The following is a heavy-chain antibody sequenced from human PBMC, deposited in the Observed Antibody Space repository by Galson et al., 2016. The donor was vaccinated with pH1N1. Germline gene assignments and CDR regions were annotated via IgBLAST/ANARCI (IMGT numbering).Heavy chain of an antibody. CDR2: ITASGGST. J-gene: IGHJ4*02. Sequence: SVKVSCKASGDTLSSYYMHWVRQARGQRPEWMGMITASGGSTTYAQKFQGRLIMTRDTSTSTVYMELNSLRSEDTAVYFCARPSGTGSCFAAGLCHFDYWGQGTLVTVSS. V-gene: IGHV1-46*01. CDR1: GDTLSSYY. CDR3: ARPSGTGSCFAAGLCHFDY. D-gene: IGHD2-15*01.